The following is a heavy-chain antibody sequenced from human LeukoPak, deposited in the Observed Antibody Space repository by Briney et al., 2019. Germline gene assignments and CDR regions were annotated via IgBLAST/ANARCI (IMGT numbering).Heavy chain of an antibody. J-gene: IGHJ4*02. D-gene: IGHD3-10*01. CDR1: GYTFTSYY. Sequence: ASVKVSCKASGYTFTSYYMHWVQQAPEQGLEWMGIINPSGGSTNYPQKFQGRVTMTRETSTSTVYMELSSRRSADTAVYYCAKYCSGKESNGSQDGMDYWGKGTLVTVSS. V-gene: IGHV1-46*01. CDR3: AKYCSGKESNGSQDGMDY. CDR2: INPSGGST.